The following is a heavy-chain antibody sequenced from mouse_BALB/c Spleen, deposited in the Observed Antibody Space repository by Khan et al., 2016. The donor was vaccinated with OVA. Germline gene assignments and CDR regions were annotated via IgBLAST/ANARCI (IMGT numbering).Heavy chain of an antibody. CDR1: GLSLTNYG. V-gene: IGHV2-3*01. J-gene: IGHJ3*01. D-gene: IGHD2-2*01. Sequence: QVQLKESGPGLVAPSQSLSIRCTVSGLSLTNYGVSWVRQPPGKGLEWLGVIWGDGSPNYHSVLISRLSISKDNSKSQVFVKLNSLQTDDTATYYCAIIYYGYDWFAYWGQGTLVTVSA. CDR2: IWGDGSP. CDR3: AIIYYGYDWFAY.